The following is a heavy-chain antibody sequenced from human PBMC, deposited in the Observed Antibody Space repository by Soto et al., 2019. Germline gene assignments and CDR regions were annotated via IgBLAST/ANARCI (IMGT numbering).Heavy chain of an antibody. CDR3: AREMAGLGGEYDY. V-gene: IGHV1-18*01. D-gene: IGHD3-16*01. CDR2: ISGSSGNA. Sequence: QVQLVQSGAEVKNPGASVKVSCKTSGYTFTKYGVGWVRQAPGQGLEWMGWISGSSGNANYAEKVKGRITLTTDTSTSTAYIDLRSLRSDDTAVYYCAREMAGLGGEYDYWGQGTLVTVSS. J-gene: IGHJ4*02. CDR1: GYTFTKYG.